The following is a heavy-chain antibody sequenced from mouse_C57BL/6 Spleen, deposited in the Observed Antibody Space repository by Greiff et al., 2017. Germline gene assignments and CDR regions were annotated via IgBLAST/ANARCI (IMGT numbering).Heavy chain of an antibody. D-gene: IGHD2-4*01. CDR3: ASPPHDYDVWFAY. CDR2: IHPNSGST. CDR1: GYTFTSYW. V-gene: IGHV1-64*01. Sequence: QVQLQQPGAELVKPGASVKLSCKASGYTFTSYWMHWVKQRPGQGLEWIGMIHPNSGSTNYNEKFKSKATLTVDKSSSTAYMQLSSLTSEDSAVYYCASPPHDYDVWFAYWGQGTLVTVSA. J-gene: IGHJ3*01.